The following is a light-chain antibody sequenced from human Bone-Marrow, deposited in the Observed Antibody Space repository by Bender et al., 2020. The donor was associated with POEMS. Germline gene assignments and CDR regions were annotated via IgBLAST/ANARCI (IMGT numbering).Light chain of an antibody. J-gene: IGLJ2*01. CDR3: ATWDDSLSGRVV. Sequence: SSELTQSPSVSVSPGQTARITCSGEALSKQYSYWYQKKPGQAPALVIFKDTERPSGVPDRFSGSKSGTSASLAISGLRSEDEADYYCATWDDSLSGRVVFGGGTKVTVL. V-gene: IGLV3-25*02. CDR2: KDT. CDR1: ALSKQY.